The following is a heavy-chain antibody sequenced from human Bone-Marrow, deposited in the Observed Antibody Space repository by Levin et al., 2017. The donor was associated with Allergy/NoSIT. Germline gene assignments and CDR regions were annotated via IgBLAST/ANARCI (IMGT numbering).Heavy chain of an antibody. D-gene: IGHD5-18*01. CDR3: ARDHDMDTAMAY. Sequence: KPSETLSLTCTVSGGSISSDDSYWSWIRHRPGKGLEWIGYIYHSGNIYYNPSLKDRISISVDTSKSQFSLKLSSVTAADTAVYYCARDHDMDTAMAYWGQGILVTVSS. V-gene: IGHV4-31*02. CDR2: IYHSGNI. J-gene: IGHJ4*02. CDR1: GGSISSDDSY.